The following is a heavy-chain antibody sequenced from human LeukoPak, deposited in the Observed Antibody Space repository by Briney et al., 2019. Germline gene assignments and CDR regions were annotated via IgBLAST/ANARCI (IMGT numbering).Heavy chain of an antibody. CDR1: GYTFTSYD. D-gene: IGHD2-2*01. Sequence: ASVKVSCKASGYTFTSYDINWVRQATGQGLEWMGWINPNSGGTNYAQKFQGRVTMTRDTSISTAYMELSRLRSDDTAVYYCARCKCSSTSCYDVFDYWGQGTLVTVSS. V-gene: IGHV1-2*02. J-gene: IGHJ4*02. CDR3: ARCKCSSTSCYDVFDY. CDR2: INPNSGGT.